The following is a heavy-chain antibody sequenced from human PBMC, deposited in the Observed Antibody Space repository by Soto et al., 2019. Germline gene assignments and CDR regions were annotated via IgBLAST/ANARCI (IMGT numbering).Heavy chain of an antibody. Sequence: GASVKVSCKASGYTFNSYHVHWVRQPPGQGLDWMGIINPSGYSTSYAQKFQGRVTMTRDTSTSTVYMELSSLRSEDTAIYYCATSYSDYDPFDYWGQGTLVTVSS. CDR2: INPSGYST. J-gene: IGHJ4*02. CDR1: GYTFNSYH. V-gene: IGHV1-46*02. D-gene: IGHD5-12*01. CDR3: ATSYSDYDPFDY.